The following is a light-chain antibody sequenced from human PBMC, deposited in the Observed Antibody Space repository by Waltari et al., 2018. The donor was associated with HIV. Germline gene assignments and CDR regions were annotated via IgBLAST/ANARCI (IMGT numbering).Light chain of an antibody. V-gene: IGLV1-40*01. CDR3: QSYDSRQSGFWV. CDR2: GNT. Sequence: QSVLTQPPSVSGAPGQRVTISCTGSSPNIGAGYDVHWYQQLPRTAPKLLIYGNTNRPSGVSDRFSGSKSGTSASLAITGLQAEDEADYYCQSYDSRQSGFWVFGGGTTLTVL. CDR1: SPNIGAGYD. J-gene: IGLJ3*02.